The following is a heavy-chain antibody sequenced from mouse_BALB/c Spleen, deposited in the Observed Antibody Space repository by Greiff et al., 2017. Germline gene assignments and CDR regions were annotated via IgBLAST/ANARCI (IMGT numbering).Heavy chain of an antibody. CDR3: TRDGNYGAMDY. D-gene: IGHD2-1*01. V-gene: IGHV5-6-4*01. CDR2: ISSGGSYT. Sequence: DVHLVESGGGLVKPGGSLKLSCAASGFTFSSYTMSWVRQTPEKRLEWVATISSGGSYTYYPDSVKGRFTISRDNAKNTLYLQMSSLKSEDTAMYYCTRDGNYGAMDYWGQGTSVTVSS. J-gene: IGHJ4*01. CDR1: GFTFSSYT.